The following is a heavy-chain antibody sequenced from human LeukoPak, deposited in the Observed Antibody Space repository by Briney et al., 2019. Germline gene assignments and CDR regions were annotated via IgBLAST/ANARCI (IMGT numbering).Heavy chain of an antibody. CDR3: AKIPFCSSTSCPPADAFDI. Sequence: PGGSLRLSCAASGFTFSSYAMSWVRQAPGKGLEWVSTISGSGGSTYYADSVKGRFTISRDNSKNTLYLQMNSLRAEDTAVYYCAKIPFCSSTSCPPADAFDIWGQGTMVTVSS. J-gene: IGHJ3*02. CDR1: GFTFSSYA. V-gene: IGHV3-23*01. CDR2: ISGSGGST. D-gene: IGHD2-2*01.